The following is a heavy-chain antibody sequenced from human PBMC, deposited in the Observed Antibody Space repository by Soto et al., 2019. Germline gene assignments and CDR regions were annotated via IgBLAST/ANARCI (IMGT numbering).Heavy chain of an antibody. D-gene: IGHD2-2*01. J-gene: IGHJ5*02. Sequence: QVQLVQSGAEVKKPGSSVKVSCKASGGTFSSYTISWVRQAPGQGLEWMGRIIPILGIANYAQKFQGRVTINADKSTSTAYMELSSLRSEDTAVYYCARDSYCSSTSCYEGWFDPWGQGTLVTVSS. CDR2: IIPILGIA. V-gene: IGHV1-69*08. CDR3: ARDSYCSSTSCYEGWFDP. CDR1: GGTFSSYT.